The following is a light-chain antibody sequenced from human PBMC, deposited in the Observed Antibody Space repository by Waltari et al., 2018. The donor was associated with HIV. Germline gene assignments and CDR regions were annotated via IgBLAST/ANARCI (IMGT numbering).Light chain of an antibody. CDR1: SPNVGHTY. CDR2: ENN. CDR3: GTWDSSLSAVV. V-gene: IGLV1-51*02. J-gene: IGLJ2*01. Sequence: QSVLTQPPSVSAAPGQKVTISCSGSSPNVGHTYVSWYQQLPGTAPKLLMYENNERPSGIPDRFSGSKSGTSATLGITGLQTGDEADYYCGTWDSSLSAVVFGGGTKLTVL.